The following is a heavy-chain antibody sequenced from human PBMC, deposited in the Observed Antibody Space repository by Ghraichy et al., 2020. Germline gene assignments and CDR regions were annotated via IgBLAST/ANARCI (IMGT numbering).Heavy chain of an antibody. D-gene: IGHD6-13*01. CDR1: GFTFSTYW. CDR2: IKGDGTER. CDR3: ARDSRDRPAVGTFDY. V-gene: IGHV3-7*03. Sequence: GGSLRLSCEASGFTFSTYWVTWVRQAPGRGLEWLANIKGDGTERYYADSLKGRFTISRDNAKNSLFLQMDSLRAEDTAVYYCARDSRDRPAVGTFDYWGHGTLVTVSS. J-gene: IGHJ4*01.